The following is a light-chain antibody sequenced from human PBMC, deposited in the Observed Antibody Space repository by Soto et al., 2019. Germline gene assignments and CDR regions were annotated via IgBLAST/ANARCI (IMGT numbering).Light chain of an antibody. CDR2: TDR. V-gene: IGLV1-44*01. CDR3: AAWDGTLNVVL. J-gene: IGLJ2*01. Sequence: QSVLTQPPSASGTPGQRVTISCSGSGSNIGTNTVNWYRQVPGTAPTLLIYTDRQRPAGVPDRFSGSRSGTSASLAISWLQSEDEADYYCAAWDGTLNVVLFGGGTKVTVL. CDR1: GSNIGTNT.